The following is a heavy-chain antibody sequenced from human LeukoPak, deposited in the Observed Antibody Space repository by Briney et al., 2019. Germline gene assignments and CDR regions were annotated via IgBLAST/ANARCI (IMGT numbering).Heavy chain of an antibody. J-gene: IGHJ5*02. CDR3: ARRNYGDTRWCWFDP. Sequence: ASVKVSCKASQYTFTRYDINWVRQAPGQGLEWMGWMNPNSGNTGYAQKFQGRVTMTRNTSISTAYMELSSLTSEDTALYYCARRNYGDTRWCWFDPWGQGTLVTVSS. CDR1: QYTFTRYD. D-gene: IGHD4-17*01. CDR2: MNPNSGNT. V-gene: IGHV1-8*01.